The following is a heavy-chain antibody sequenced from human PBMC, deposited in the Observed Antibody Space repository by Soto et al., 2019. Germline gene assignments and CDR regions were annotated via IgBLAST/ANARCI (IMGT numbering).Heavy chain of an antibody. D-gene: IGHD3-16*01. Sequence: QVQLVQSGAEVKKPGASVKVSCKASGYTFTSYGISWVRQAPGQGLEWMGWISAYNGNTNYAQNLQGRVTITTATSRSTAYMELRRLRSAGTAVYSCARSLGVRRVRGYCMGSCGQGTTVTVSS. V-gene: IGHV1-18*01. J-gene: IGHJ6*02. CDR2: ISAYNGNT. CDR3: ARSLGVRRVRGYCMGS. CDR1: GYTFTSYG.